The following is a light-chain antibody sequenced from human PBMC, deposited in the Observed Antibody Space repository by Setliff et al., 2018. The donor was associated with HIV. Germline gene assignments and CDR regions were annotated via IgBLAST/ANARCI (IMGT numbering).Light chain of an antibody. CDR2: DVS. CDR1: SSDVGGYNY. Sequence: QSALAQPASVSGSPGQSITISCTGSSSDVGGYNYVSWHQQHPGKAPKLMIYDVSQRPSGVSDRFSGSKSGITASLTISGLQPEDESDYYCSSYTASSTLVFGGGTK. CDR3: SSYTASSTLV. J-gene: IGLJ3*02. V-gene: IGLV2-14*03.